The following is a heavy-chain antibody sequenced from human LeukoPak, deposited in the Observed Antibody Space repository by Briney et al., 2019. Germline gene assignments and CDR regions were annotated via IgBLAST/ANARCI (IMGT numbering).Heavy chain of an antibody. Sequence: PGGSLRLSCAASGFTFSSYWMSWVRQAPVKGLEWVANIKQDGSQKYYVDSVKGRFTISRDNANNSLYLQMDSLRVEDTAVYYCARGGTTVPPKNFDYWGQGTRVTVSS. J-gene: IGHJ4*02. D-gene: IGHD4-17*01. CDR2: IKQDGSQK. CDR3: ARGGTTVPPKNFDY. V-gene: IGHV3-7*01. CDR1: GFTFSSYW.